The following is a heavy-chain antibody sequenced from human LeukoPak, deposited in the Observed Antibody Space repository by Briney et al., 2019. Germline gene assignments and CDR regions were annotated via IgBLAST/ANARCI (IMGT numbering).Heavy chain of an antibody. Sequence: PSETLSLTCTVSGGSISGSSYYWGWIRQPPGKGLEWIGSIYYSGSTYYNPSLKSRVTISVDKSKNQFSLKLSSVTAADTAVYYCARGGYCSSTSCLLYYYYYGMDVWGQGTTVTVSS. CDR2: IYYSGST. CDR3: ARGGYCSSTSCLLYYYYYGMDV. V-gene: IGHV4-39*07. CDR1: GGSISGSSYY. J-gene: IGHJ6*02. D-gene: IGHD2-2*01.